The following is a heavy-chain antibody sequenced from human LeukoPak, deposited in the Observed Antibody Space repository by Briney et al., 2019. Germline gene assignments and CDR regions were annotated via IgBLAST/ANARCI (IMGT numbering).Heavy chain of an antibody. V-gene: IGHV3-9*01. J-gene: IGHJ5*02. CDR3: AKALTLGSSSAFDP. D-gene: IGHD6-13*01. Sequence: GGSLRLSCAASGFTFDDYAMHWVRQAPGRGLEWVSGISWNSGSIGYADSVKGRFTISRDNAKNSLYLQMNSLRAEDTALYYCAKALTLGSSSAFDPWGQGTLVTVSS. CDR1: GFTFDDYA. CDR2: ISWNSGSI.